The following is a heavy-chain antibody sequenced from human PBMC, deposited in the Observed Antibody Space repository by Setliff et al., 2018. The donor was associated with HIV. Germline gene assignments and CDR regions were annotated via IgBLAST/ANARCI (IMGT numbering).Heavy chain of an antibody. J-gene: IGHJ3*02. V-gene: IGHV4-39*01. Sequence: SETLSLTCTVSGGSISISSHYWGWIRQPPGKGLEWIGRIYHSGITDYNASLKSRVSISVDTSKNQFSVKLNSVTAADTAVYYCASSISLLRGPLGDVFDIWGQGTMVTVSS. CDR2: IYHSGIT. D-gene: IGHD3-10*01. CDR1: GGSISISSHY. CDR3: ASSISLLRGPLGDVFDI.